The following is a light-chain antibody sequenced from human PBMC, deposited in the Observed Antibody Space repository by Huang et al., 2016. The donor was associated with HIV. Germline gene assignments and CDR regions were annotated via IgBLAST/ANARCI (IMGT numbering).Light chain of an antibody. CDR2: WAS. V-gene: IGKV4-1*01. CDR3: QQYYSSPQT. Sequence: DIIMTQSPDSLAVSLGERATLNCRSSQSVYSSSTSKDYMAWFQQKPGQPPRLLLFWASTREAGVPDRFSCSGSGTHFTLTIANLEAADAAIYYCQQYYSSPQTFGQGTRVEVK. J-gene: IGKJ1*01. CDR1: QSVYSSSTSKDY.